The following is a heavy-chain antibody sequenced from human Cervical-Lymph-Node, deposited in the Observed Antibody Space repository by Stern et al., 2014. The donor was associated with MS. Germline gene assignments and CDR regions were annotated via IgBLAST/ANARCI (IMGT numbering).Heavy chain of an antibody. CDR2: IDPGDSET. CDR1: GYKFSIYW. J-gene: IGHJ4*02. Sequence: VQLVQSGAELIRPGESLKISCKGSGYKFSIYWIAWVRQMPGQGLEWIGIIDPGDSETRSHPSFQGQVAMSANKSTSTAYLQWSRLNASDTAMYFCARQTTAWASDVWGQGTLVTVSS. D-gene: IGHD1-14*01. CDR3: ARQTTAWASDV. V-gene: IGHV5-51*01.